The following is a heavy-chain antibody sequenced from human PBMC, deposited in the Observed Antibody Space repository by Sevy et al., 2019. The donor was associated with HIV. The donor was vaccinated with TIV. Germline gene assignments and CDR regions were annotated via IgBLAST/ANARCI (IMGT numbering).Heavy chain of an antibody. CDR3: ARDRYGSGSSSGDY. J-gene: IGHJ4*02. Sequence: ASVKVSCKASGYTFTSYGISWVRQAPGQGLEWMGWISAYNGNTNYAQTLQGRVTMTTDTSTSTAYMELRSLRSDDTAVYYCARDRYGSGSSSGDYWGQGTLVTVSS. D-gene: IGHD3-10*01. CDR2: ISAYNGNT. V-gene: IGHV1-18*01. CDR1: GYTFTSYG.